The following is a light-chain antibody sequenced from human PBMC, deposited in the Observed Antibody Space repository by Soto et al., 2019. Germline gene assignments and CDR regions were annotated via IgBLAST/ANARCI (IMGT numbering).Light chain of an antibody. V-gene: IGLV2-14*01. J-gene: IGLJ1*01. CDR1: SSDVGGYNY. Sequence: QSALTQPASVSGSPGQSITISCTGTSSDVGGYNYVSWYQQHPGKAPKLMIYEVNNRPSEVSNRFSGSKSGNTASLTISGLQPEDEADYYCNSHTSRYTFVLGTGTKVTVL. CDR3: NSHTSRYTFV. CDR2: EVN.